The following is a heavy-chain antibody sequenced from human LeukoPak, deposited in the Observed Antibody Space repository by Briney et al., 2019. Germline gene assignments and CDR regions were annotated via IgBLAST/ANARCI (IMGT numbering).Heavy chain of an antibody. V-gene: IGHV1-2*02. CDR3: ARAAPYYGSGTYFDY. J-gene: IGHJ4*02. CDR1: GYTFTGYY. Sequence: ASVKVSCKASGYTFTGYYMHWVRQAPGQGLEWMGWINPNSGGTNYAQKFQGRVTMTRDTSISTAYVELSRLRSDDTAVYYCARAAPYYGSGTYFDYWGQGTLVTVSS. D-gene: IGHD3-10*01. CDR2: INPNSGGT.